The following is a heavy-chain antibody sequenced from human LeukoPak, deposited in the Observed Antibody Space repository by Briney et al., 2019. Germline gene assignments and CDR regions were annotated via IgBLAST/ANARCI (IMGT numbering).Heavy chain of an antibody. D-gene: IGHD3-22*01. Sequence: SQALSLTCTVSGGSLSSGRYYWSWLRQPAETGLEWIGRIYTSGSANDNPSLKSRVTISADSSKNQFSLKLSSVTDADTAMYYCARDSYYYDSSGYSALDIWGQGTMVTVS. CDR1: GGSLSSGRYY. J-gene: IGHJ3*02. CDR2: IYTSGSA. CDR3: ARDSYYYDSSGYSALDI. V-gene: IGHV4-61*02.